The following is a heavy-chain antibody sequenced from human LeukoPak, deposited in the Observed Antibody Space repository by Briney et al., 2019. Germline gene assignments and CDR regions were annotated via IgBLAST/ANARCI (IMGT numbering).Heavy chain of an antibody. CDR3: ARGGLTIAEATTSWYLDY. D-gene: IGHD1-26*01. J-gene: IGHJ4*02. Sequence: QPGGSLRLSCAASGFTFSTYGMHWVRQAQGKGLDWVALIWYDGSNENYADSVKGRFTISRDNSRNTLYLQMNSLRGEDTGVYYCARGGLTIAEATTSWYLDYWGQGTLVTVSS. CDR2: IWYDGSNE. V-gene: IGHV3-33*01. CDR1: GFTFSTYG.